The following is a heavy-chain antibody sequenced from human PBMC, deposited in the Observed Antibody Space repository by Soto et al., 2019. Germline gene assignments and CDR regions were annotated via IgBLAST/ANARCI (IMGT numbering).Heavy chain of an antibody. CDR2: VDSEGSNT. D-gene: IGHD1-26*01. CDR1: GFTFNTYW. V-gene: IGHV3-74*01. CDR3: ARVAVGVTRPGLDY. J-gene: IGHJ4*02. Sequence: EVQLVESGGGLVQPGGSLRLSCAASGFTFNTYWMHWVRQAPGKGLVWVSRVDSEGSNTAYAESVKGRFTISRDNASNKVYLQMNSLRAEDTAVYYCARVAVGVTRPGLDYWGQGTLVTVSS.